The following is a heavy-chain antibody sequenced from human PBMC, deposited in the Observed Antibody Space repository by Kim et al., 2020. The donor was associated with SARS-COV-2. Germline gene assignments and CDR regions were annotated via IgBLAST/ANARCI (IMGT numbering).Heavy chain of an antibody. CDR3: ARVNLGIAAPGYFDY. D-gene: IGHD6-6*01. J-gene: IGHJ4*02. V-gene: IGHV3-21*01. Sequence: DSVKGRLTISRNNPKNSLYLQMNSRRAEDTAVYYCARVNLGIAAPGYFDYWGQGTLVTVSS.